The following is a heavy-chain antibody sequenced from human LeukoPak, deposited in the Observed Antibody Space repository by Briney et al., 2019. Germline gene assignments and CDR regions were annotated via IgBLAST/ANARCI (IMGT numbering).Heavy chain of an antibody. CDR3: ARQAVAGREFDY. CDR1: VGSIIRSSYY. Sequence: SETLPLTCLVSVGSIIRSSYYWGCIRQSPGTGLEGIGSKYYSGSTYYNSSLKSRVTISVDTSKNQFSLKLSSVTAADTAVYYCARQAVAGREFDYWGQGTLVTVTS. CDR2: KYYSGST. D-gene: IGHD6-19*01. J-gene: IGHJ4*02. V-gene: IGHV4-39*07.